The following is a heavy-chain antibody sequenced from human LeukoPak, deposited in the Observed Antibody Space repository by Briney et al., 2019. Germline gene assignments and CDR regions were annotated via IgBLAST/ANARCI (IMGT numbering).Heavy chain of an antibody. CDR1: GGSISSYY. CDR3: ARHARLGDYDYYYYMDV. Sequence: PSETLSLTCTVSGGSISSYYWSWIRQPPGKGLEWIGYIYTSGSTNYNPSLKSRVTISVDTSKNQFSLKLSSVTAADTAVYYCARHARLGDYDYYYYMDVWGKGTTVTVSS. CDR2: IYTSGST. J-gene: IGHJ6*03. D-gene: IGHD2-21*02. V-gene: IGHV4-4*09.